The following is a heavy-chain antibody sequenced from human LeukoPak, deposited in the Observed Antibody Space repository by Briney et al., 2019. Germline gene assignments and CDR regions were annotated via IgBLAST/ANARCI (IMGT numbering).Heavy chain of an antibody. J-gene: IGHJ4*02. CDR1: GYTFTSYG. CDR2: MNPNSGNT. CDR3: ARGATMVRGVMGNY. V-gene: IGHV1-8*02. Sequence: ASVKVSCKASGYTFTSYGISWVRQAPGQGLEWMGWMNPNSGNTGYAQKFQGRVTMTRDTSISTAYMELSRLRSDDTAVYYCARGATMVRGVMGNYWGQGTLVTVSS. D-gene: IGHD3-10*01.